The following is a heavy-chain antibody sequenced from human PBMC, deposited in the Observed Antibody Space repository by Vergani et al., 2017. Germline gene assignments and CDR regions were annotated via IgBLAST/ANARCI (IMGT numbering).Heavy chain of an antibody. V-gene: IGHV1-69*13. Sequence: QVQLVQSGAEVKKPGSSVKVSCKASGGTFSSYAISWVRQATGQGLEWMGRIIPIFGTANYAQKFQGRVTITADESTSTAYMELSSLRSEDTAVYYCARDQEGYCSSTSCYWGWYFDLWGRGTLVTVSS. CDR2: IIPIFGTA. D-gene: IGHD2-2*01. J-gene: IGHJ2*01. CDR1: GGTFSSYA. CDR3: ARDQEGYCSSTSCYWGWYFDL.